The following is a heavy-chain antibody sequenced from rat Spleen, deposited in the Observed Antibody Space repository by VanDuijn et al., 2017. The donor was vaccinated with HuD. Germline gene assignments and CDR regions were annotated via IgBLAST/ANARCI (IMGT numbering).Heavy chain of an antibody. CDR3: TRFGVEGIPFDY. J-gene: IGHJ2*01. Sequence: EVQLVESGGGLVQPGRSLKLSCAASGFTFSDYGVAWVRQAPGKGLEWVASITNTGGSTYYPDSVKGRFTISRDNAKSTLYLQMNSLRSEDTATYYCTRFGVEGIPFDYWGQGVMVTVSS. D-gene: IGHD1-11*01. V-gene: IGHV5-31*01. CDR1: GFTFSDYG. CDR2: ITNTGGST.